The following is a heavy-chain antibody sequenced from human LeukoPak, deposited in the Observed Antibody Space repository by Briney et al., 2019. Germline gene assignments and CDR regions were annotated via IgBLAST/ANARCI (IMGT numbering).Heavy chain of an antibody. CDR2: IKQDGSEK. J-gene: IGHJ4*02. D-gene: IGHD3-22*01. Sequence: GGSLRLSCAASGFTFSSYWMSSVRQAPGKGLEWVANIKQDGSEKYYVDSVKGRFTISRDNAKNSLYLQMNSLRAEDTAVYYCARVEGYYDSSGYYDYWGQGTLVTVSS. V-gene: IGHV3-7*01. CDR3: ARVEGYYDSSGYYDY. CDR1: GFTFSSYW.